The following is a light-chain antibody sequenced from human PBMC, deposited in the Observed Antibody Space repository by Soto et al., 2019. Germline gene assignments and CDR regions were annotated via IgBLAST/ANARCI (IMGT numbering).Light chain of an antibody. CDR3: QHYSSSSEP. Sequence: TQSHTTLTESTTDRXTXVCRASQGISSWLAWYQQKPGKAPKLLIYKASSLESGVPSRFSGSGSGTEFTLTISSLQPDDFATYYCQHYSSSSEPFGQGTTVDIK. CDR1: QGISSW. V-gene: IGKV1-5*03. CDR2: KAS. J-gene: IGKJ1*01.